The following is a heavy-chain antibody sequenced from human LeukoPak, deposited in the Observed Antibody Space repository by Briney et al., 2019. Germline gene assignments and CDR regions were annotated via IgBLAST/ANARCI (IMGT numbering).Heavy chain of an antibody. J-gene: IGHJ6*03. D-gene: IGHD5-18*01. CDR3: AKFEDTAMVDYYYYYMDV. CDR1: GFTFSSYA. V-gene: IGHV3-23*01. CDR2: IRGSGGST. Sequence: GGSLRLSCAASGFTFSSYAMSWVRQAPGKGLEWISAIRGSGGSTYYADSVKGRFTISRDNSKNTLYLQMNSLRAEDTAVYYCAKFEDTAMVDYYYYYMDVWGKGTTVTVSS.